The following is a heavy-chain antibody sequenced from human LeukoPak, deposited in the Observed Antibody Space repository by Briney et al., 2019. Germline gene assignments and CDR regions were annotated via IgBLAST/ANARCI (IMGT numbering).Heavy chain of an antibody. Sequence: GGSLRLSCAASGFTFSSYWMHWVRQAPGKGLVWVSRINKDGGSTNYADSVKGRFTISRDNAKNTLYLQMNILRADDTAVYYCARSSGRSPFDMWGQGTMVTVSS. CDR2: INKDGGST. V-gene: IGHV3-74*01. D-gene: IGHD6-19*01. CDR1: GFTFSSYW. J-gene: IGHJ3*02. CDR3: ARSSGRSPFDM.